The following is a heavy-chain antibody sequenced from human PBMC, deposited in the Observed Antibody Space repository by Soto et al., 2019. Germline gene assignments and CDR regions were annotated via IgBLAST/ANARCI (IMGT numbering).Heavy chain of an antibody. D-gene: IGHD3-10*01. CDR3: TRGTLSTPTYYYGLDV. V-gene: IGHV3-49*03. CDR1: GFTFRDYA. Sequence: GSLRLSCTTSGFTFRDYAMTWFRQAPDKGLEWVGFIRSKAYGGTTGYAASVTGRFTISRDDSKSIAYLQMNSLQTEDTAVYYCTRGTLSTPTYYYGLDVWGQGTTVTVSS. CDR2: IRSKAYGGTT. J-gene: IGHJ6*02.